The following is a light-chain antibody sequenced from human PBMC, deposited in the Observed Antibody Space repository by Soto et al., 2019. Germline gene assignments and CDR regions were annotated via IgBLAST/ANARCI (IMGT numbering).Light chain of an antibody. V-gene: IGKV3D-11*01. Sequence: EILMTQSPATLSVSPWEEATLSCRAPHPIRWHFAWYQQQLGQAPRLLIYDASNRATGVPARFSGSGPGTDFTLTISSLEPEDFAVYYWQRRSSCLTFDGGTKVDIK. CDR3: QRRSSCLT. CDR1: HPIRWH. J-gene: IGKJ4*01. CDR2: DAS.